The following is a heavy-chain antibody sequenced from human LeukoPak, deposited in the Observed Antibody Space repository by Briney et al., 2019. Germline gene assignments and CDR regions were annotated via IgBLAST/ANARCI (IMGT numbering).Heavy chain of an antibody. J-gene: IGHJ3*01. D-gene: IGHD3-3*01. CDR2: ISYDGSKI. CDR1: GFTFSSYP. CDR3: ARESGWGLPHAFDF. V-gene: IGHV3-30-3*01. Sequence: GGSLRLSCEASGFTFSSYPLHWVRQAPGKGLEWVTLISYDGSKIYYADSVKGRFTISRDNSKNTLYLQMNSLRPEDTAVYYCARESGWGLPHAFDFWGQGTMITVSS.